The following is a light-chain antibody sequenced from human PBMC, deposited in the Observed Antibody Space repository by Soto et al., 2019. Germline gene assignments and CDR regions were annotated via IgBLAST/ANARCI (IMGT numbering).Light chain of an antibody. J-gene: IGKJ2*01. CDR3: QQYGSSPPYT. CDR1: QSVSSSY. V-gene: IGKV3-20*01. CDR2: GAS. Sequence: ENVLTQSPGTLSLSPGERATLSCRASQSVSSSYLAWYQQKPGQAPRLLIYGASNRATGIPDRFSGSGSGTDLTLTISRLEPEDVAVYFCQQYGSSPPYTFGQGTKLEIK.